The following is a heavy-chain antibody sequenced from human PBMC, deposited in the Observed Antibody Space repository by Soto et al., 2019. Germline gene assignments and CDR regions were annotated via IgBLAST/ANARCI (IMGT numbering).Heavy chain of an antibody. CDR2: ISWNSDVV. Sequence: GGSLRLSCAASGFTFDVYAMHWVRQAPGKGLEWVSGISWNSDVVVYADSVKGRFTISRDNAKNSMYLQMNSLRAEDTAFYYCTKVLRAYGREAFDIWGQGTMVTVSS. CDR3: TKVLRAYGREAFDI. V-gene: IGHV3-9*01. CDR1: GFTFDVYA. J-gene: IGHJ3*02. D-gene: IGHD4-17*01.